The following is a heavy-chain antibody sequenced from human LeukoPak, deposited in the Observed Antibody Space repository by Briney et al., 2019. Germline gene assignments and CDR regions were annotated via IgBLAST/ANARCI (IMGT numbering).Heavy chain of an antibody. J-gene: IGHJ6*02. CDR1: GASISSYY. CDR3: ARLIAAAGTWGYYYYGMDV. V-gene: IGHV4-59*08. Sequence: SETLSLTCSVSGASISSYYWSWIRQPPGKGLEWIGYIYYSGSTNYNPSLKSRVTISVDTSKNQFSLKLSSVTAADTAVYYCARLIAAAGTWGYYYYGMDVWGQGTTVTVSS. D-gene: IGHD6-13*01. CDR2: IYYSGST.